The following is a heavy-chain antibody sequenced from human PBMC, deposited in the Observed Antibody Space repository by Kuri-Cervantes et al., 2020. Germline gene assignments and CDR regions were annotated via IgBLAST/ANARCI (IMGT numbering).Heavy chain of an antibody. D-gene: IGHD1-26*01. J-gene: IGHJ4*02. Sequence: SVKVSCKASGGTFSSYAISWVRQAPGQGLEWMGGIIPIFGTANYAQKFQGRVTITTDESTSTAYMELRSLRSDDTAVYYCARGPGGVGVGATSYWGQGTLVTVSS. CDR3: ARGPGGVGVGATSY. V-gene: IGHV1-69*05. CDR1: GGTFSSYA. CDR2: IIPIFGTA.